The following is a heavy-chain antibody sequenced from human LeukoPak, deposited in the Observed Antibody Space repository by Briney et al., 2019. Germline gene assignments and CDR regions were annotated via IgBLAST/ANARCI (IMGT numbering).Heavy chain of an antibody. CDR3: ASSIAAPPGHYYYYYYMDV. J-gene: IGHJ6*03. Sequence: PSETLSLTCTVSGGSISSYYWSWIRQPPGKGLEWIGYIYYSGSTNYNPSLKSRVTISVDTSKNQFSLKLSSVTAADTAVYYCASSIAAPPGHYYYYYYMDVWGKGTTVTVSS. CDR2: IYYSGST. D-gene: IGHD6-6*01. V-gene: IGHV4-59*01. CDR1: GGSISSYY.